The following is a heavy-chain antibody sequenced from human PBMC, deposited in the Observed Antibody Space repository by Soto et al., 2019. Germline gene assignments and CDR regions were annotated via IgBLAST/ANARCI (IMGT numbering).Heavy chain of an antibody. Sequence: EVQLVQSGAEVKKPGESLKISCKGSGYSFTNYWIGWVRQMPGKGLEWMGIIYPGDSDTRYSPSFQGQVTISADKSIGNAYRQLSSLKAWDTAMYYCARAMVRGKNYYGVGVWGQGTTVTVSS. V-gene: IGHV5-51*03. D-gene: IGHD3-10*01. CDR2: IYPGDSDT. CDR3: ARAMVRGKNYYGVGV. CDR1: GYSFTNYW. J-gene: IGHJ6*02.